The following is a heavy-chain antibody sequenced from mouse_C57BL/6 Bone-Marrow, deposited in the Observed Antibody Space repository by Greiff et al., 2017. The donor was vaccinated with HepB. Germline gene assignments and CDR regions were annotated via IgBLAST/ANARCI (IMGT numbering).Heavy chain of an antibody. CDR3: ARGITTVVEDY. CDR1: GYTFTSYW. CDR2: IDPSDSYT. V-gene: IGHV1-69*01. J-gene: IGHJ2*01. Sequence: VQLQQPGAELVMPGASVKLSCKASGYTFTSYWMHWVKQRPGQGLEWIGEIDPSDSYTNYNQKFKGKSTWTVDKSSSTAYMQLSSLTSEDSAVYYCARGITTVVEDYWGQGTTLTVSS. D-gene: IGHD1-1*01.